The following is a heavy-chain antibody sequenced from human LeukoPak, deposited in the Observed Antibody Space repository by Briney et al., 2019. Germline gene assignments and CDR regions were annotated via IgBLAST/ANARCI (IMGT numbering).Heavy chain of an antibody. CDR3: ATAGVGLRFLEWLPNPSY. CDR2: FDPEDGET. CDR1: GYTLTELS. Sequence: ASVKVSCKVSGYTLTELSMHWVRQAPGKGLEGMGGFDPEDGETIYAQKFQGRVTMTEDTSTDTAYMELSTLRSEDTAVYYSATAGVGLRFLEWLPNPSYWGPGTLVTVSS. V-gene: IGHV1-24*01. D-gene: IGHD3-3*01. J-gene: IGHJ4*02.